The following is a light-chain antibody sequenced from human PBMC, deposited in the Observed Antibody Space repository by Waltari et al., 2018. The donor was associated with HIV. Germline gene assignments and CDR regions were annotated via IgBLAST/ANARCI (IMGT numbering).Light chain of an antibody. CDR2: DVS. J-gene: IGLJ1*01. CDR3: KSKTSSSTPCV. Sequence: QSALTQPASVSGSPGQSITIPCTGSSSYIGAYNSVSWYQQHPGKAPKLIIYDVSNRPSGVSDRFSGSKSGNTASLTISGLQAEDEADYFCKSKTSSSTPCVFGTGTKVAVL. CDR1: SSYIGAYNS. V-gene: IGLV2-14*03.